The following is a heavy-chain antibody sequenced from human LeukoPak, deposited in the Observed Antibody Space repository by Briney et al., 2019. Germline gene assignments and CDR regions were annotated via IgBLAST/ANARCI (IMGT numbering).Heavy chain of an antibody. Sequence: PGGSLILSCAASGFTFSTYTMSWVRQAPGKGLEWVSHISSTSSTINYADSVKGRFTISRDNAKNSLYLQMNSLRDEDTVLYFCARSRTYDYWGQGTLVTVSS. V-gene: IGHV3-48*02. J-gene: IGHJ4*02. CDR2: ISSTSSTI. CDR3: ARSRTYDY. CDR1: GFTFSTYT.